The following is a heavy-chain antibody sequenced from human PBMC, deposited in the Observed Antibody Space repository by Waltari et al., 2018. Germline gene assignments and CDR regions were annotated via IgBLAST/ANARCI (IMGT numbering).Heavy chain of an antibody. CDR2: ISWNSDKL. Sequence: LVVSGGGVAVHGGSLLLPCEAVGFTFAVSSLPLVRPVLGEGMEWVSVISWNSDKLDYVDAGKGRFTISRENEKNSLYLQMNSLKLEDTAFDYCAKSACMSAGTFCYYMDVWGKGTRVTVSS. CDR3: AKSACMSAGTFCYYMDV. D-gene: IGHD3-10*01. CDR1: GFTFAVSS. J-gene: IGHJ6*03. V-gene: IGHV3-9*01.